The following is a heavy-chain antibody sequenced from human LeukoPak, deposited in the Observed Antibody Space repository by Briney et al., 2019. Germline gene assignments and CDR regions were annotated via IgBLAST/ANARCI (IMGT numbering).Heavy chain of an antibody. D-gene: IGHD6-13*01. J-gene: IGHJ4*02. CDR3: AREGSSSWTDFDY. CDR1: GFTFSSYE. CDR2: ISSSGSTI. V-gene: IGHV3-48*03. Sequence: PGGSLRLSCAASGFTFSSYEMNWVRQAPGKGLEWVSYISSSGSTIYYADSVKGRFTISRDNAKNSLYLQMNSLRAEDTAAYYCAREGSSSWTDFDYWGQGTLVTVSS.